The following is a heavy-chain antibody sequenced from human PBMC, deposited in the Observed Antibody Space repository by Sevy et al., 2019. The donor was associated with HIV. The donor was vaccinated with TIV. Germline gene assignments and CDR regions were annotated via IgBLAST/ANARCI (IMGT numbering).Heavy chain of an antibody. CDR3: VSGASIAAAGKFAY. J-gene: IGHJ4*02. Sequence: GGSLRLSCAASGFIFSTYGMHWVRQAPGKGLEWVALIWYDGSSQYYADSVQGRFTISRDNSKNTLDLQMNSLRAEDTAVYYCVSGASIAAAGKFAYWGQGTLVTVSS. CDR1: GFIFSTYG. V-gene: IGHV3-33*08. CDR2: IWYDGSSQ. D-gene: IGHD6-13*01.